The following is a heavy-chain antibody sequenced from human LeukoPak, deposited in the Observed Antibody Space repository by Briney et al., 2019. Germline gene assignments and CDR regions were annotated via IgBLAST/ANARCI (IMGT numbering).Heavy chain of an antibody. J-gene: IGHJ4*02. CDR2: TYYRSKWYN. CDR3: AREGGPYRPLDY. Sequence: SQTLSLTCAISGDSVSSNSAAWNWIRQSPSRGLEWLGRTYYRSKWYNDYAVSVKSRITINADTSKNQFSLKLTSVTAADTAVYYCAREGGPYRPLDYSGQGTLVTVSS. CDR1: GDSVSSNSAA. V-gene: IGHV6-1*01.